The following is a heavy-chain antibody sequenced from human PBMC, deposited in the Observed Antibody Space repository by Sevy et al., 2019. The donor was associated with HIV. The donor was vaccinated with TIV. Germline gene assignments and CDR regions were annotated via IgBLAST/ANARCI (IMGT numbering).Heavy chain of an antibody. CDR1: GGTFSSYA. D-gene: IGHD6-13*01. Sequence: ASVKVSCKASGGTFSSYAISWVRQAPGQGLEWMGGIIPIFGTANYAQKFQGRVTITADESTGTASMELGSLRSEDTAVYYCARVHSSSQDVWGQGTTVTVSS. CDR3: ARVHSSSQDV. V-gene: IGHV1-69*13. CDR2: IIPIFGTA. J-gene: IGHJ6*02.